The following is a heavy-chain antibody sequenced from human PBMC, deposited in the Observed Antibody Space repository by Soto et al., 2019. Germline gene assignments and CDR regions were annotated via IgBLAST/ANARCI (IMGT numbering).Heavy chain of an antibody. CDR3: TTVAAAGTGQHYYYYYGMDG. V-gene: IGHV3-15*01. CDR1: GFRFSSYA. Sequence: GGSLRLSCAASGFRFSSYAMHWVRQAPGKGLEWVGRIKSKTDGGTTDYAAPVKGRFTISRDDSKNTLYLQMNSLKTEATAVYYCTTVAAAGTGQHYYYYYGMDGWGQGTTVTVSS. CDR2: IKSKTDGGTT. J-gene: IGHJ6*02. D-gene: IGHD6-13*01.